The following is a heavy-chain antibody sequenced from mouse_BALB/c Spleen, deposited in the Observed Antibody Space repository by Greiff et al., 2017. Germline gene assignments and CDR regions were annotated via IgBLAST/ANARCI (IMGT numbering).Heavy chain of an antibody. J-gene: IGHJ2*01. V-gene: IGHV5-6-5*01. CDR2: ISSGGST. Sequence: EVMLVESGGGLVKPGGSLKLSCAASGFTFSSYAMSWVRQTPEKRLEWVASISSGGSTYYPDSVKGRFTISRDNARNILYLQMSSLRSEDTAMYYCARALRLPSYWGQGTTLTVSS. CDR3: ARALRLPSY. D-gene: IGHD1-2*01. CDR1: GFTFSSYA.